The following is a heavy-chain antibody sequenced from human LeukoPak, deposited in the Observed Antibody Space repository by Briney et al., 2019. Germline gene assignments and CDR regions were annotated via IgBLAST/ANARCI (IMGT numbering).Heavy chain of an antibody. CDR2: IKEDGSGE. D-gene: IGHD3-10*01. CDR3: VRDYYYGSGAGGYGY. J-gene: IGHJ4*02. CDR1: GFTFSSYW. Sequence: GGSLRLSCAASGFTFSSYWMSWVRQAPGKGLEWVANIKEDGSGEYYVDSEKGRFTISRDNAKNALYLQMNSLRAEDTAVYYCVRDYYYGSGAGGYGYWGQGTLVTVSS. V-gene: IGHV3-7*01.